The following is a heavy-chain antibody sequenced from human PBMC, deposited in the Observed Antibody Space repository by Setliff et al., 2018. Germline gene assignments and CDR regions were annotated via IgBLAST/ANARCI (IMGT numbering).Heavy chain of an antibody. CDR2: IYTSGST. Sequence: PSETLSLTCTVSGGSISSYYWSWIRQPPWKGLEWIGYIYTSGSTNYNPSLKSRVTISLDTSKNQFSLKLSSVTAADTAVYYYARGSYYDSSGYSPDFFDYWGQGTLVTVSS. CDR3: ARGSYYDSSGYSPDFFDY. J-gene: IGHJ4*02. CDR1: GGSISSYY. D-gene: IGHD3-22*01. V-gene: IGHV4-4*08.